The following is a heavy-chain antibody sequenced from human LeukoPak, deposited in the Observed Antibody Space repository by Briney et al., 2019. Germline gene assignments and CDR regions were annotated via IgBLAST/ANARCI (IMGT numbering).Heavy chain of an antibody. J-gene: IGHJ4*02. V-gene: IGHV3-33*06. CDR2: VWDDGSSQ. CDR1: GFTFSSYG. CDR3: AKDQWNPDY. Sequence: GGSLRLSCAASGFTFSSYGMHWVRQAPGKGLEWVAVVWDDGSSQNYADSVKGRFTISRDNSKNMLYLQMNSLRAEDTAVYYCAKDQWNPDYWGQGTLVTVSS. D-gene: IGHD6-19*01.